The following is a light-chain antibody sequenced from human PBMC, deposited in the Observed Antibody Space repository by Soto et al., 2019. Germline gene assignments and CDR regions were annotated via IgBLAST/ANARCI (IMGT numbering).Light chain of an antibody. J-gene: IGLJ1*01. V-gene: IGLV2-14*03. CDR2: DVS. CDR1: SSDVGAYNY. CDR3: SSYTTSSSYV. Sequence: QSALTQPASVSGSPGQPITISCTGTSSDVGAYNYVSWYQQHPGKAPKLMIYDVSNRPSGVSNRFSGSKSGNTAPLTISGLQAEDEADYYCSSYTTSSSYVFGTGTKLTVL.